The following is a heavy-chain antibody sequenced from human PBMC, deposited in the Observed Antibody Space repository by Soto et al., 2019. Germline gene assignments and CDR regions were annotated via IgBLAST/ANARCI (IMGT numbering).Heavy chain of an antibody. CDR3: ALSHTVTTDY. CDR1: GLTFSRYW. V-gene: IGHV3-74*01. CDR2: LNSDGSST. J-gene: IGHJ4*02. Sequence: EVQLVESGGGLVQPGGSLRLSCAASGLTFSRYWWHWVRQAPGKGLVWVARLNSDGSSTSYADFVKGRFTMSRDNAKHTLYLQMNSLRAEDTAVYYSALSHTVTTDYWGQRTLVTVSS. D-gene: IGHD4-17*01.